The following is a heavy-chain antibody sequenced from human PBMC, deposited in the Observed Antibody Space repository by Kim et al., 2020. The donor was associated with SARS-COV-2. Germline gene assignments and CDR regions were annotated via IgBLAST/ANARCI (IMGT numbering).Heavy chain of an antibody. Sequence: ASVKVSCKASGYTFTGYYMHWVRQAPGQGLEWMERINPNSGVTNYAQKFQGRVTMTRDTSISTAFMELSSLRSDDTAMYYCAREKEWELLGGRAMDVWGQGTTVTVSS. CDR2: INPNSGVT. J-gene: IGHJ6*02. D-gene: IGHD1-26*01. V-gene: IGHV1-2*06. CDR3: AREKEWELLGGRAMDV. CDR1: GYTFTGYY.